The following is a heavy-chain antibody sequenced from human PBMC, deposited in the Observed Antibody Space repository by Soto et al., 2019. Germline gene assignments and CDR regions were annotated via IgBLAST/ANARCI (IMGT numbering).Heavy chain of an antibody. J-gene: IGHJ6*02. CDR3: AHKGGRGAAMDV. CDR2: IFWDDDK. CDR1: GFSLSTSGVG. D-gene: IGHD2-15*01. V-gene: IGHV2-5*02. Sequence: SGPTLVNPTQTLTLTCTFSGFSLSTSGVGVGWIRQPPGKALEWLGIIFWDDDKRYRPSLKRRLSITKDTSKNQLVLTMTNMDPVDTATYYCAHKGGRGAAMDVWGQGTSVTVSS.